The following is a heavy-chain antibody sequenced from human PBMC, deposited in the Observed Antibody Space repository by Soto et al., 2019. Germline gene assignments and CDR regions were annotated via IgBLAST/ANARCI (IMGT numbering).Heavy chain of an antibody. CDR3: ASYHYYDSSGYYSKVNDAFDI. J-gene: IGHJ3*02. Sequence: ASVKVFCKASGYTFTSYGISWVRQAPGQGLEWMGWISAYNGNTNYAQKLQGRVTMTTDTSTSTAYMELRSLRSDDTAVYYCASYHYYDSSGYYSKVNDAFDIWGQGTMVTVSS. CDR1: GYTFTSYG. V-gene: IGHV1-18*01. CDR2: ISAYNGNT. D-gene: IGHD3-22*01.